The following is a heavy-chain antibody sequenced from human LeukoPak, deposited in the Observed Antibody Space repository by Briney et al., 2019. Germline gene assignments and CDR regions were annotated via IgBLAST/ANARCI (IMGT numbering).Heavy chain of an antibody. Sequence: GGSLRLSCAASGLTFSSYAMHWVRQAPGKGLEWVAVISYDGSNKDYADSVKGRFTISRDNSRNTLSLQMNSLRPEDTAVYYCAKDLLYYGPGTYYNAAEYFQFWGQGTQVTVS. D-gene: IGHD3-10*01. CDR2: ISYDGSNK. CDR1: GLTFSSYA. V-gene: IGHV3-30*18. J-gene: IGHJ1*01. CDR3: AKDLLYYGPGTYYNAAEYFQF.